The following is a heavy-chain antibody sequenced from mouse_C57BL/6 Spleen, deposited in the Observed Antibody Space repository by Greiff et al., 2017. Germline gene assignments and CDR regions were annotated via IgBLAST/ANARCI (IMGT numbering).Heavy chain of an antibody. Sequence: DVKLLESGPGLVKPSQSLSLTCSVTGYSITSGYYWNWIRQFPGNKLEWMGYISYDGSNNYNPSLKNRISITRDTSKNQFFLKLNSVTTEDTATYYCARGGVTTVFDYWGQGTTLTVSS. J-gene: IGHJ2*01. V-gene: IGHV3-6*01. CDR1: GYSITSGYY. D-gene: IGHD1-1*01. CDR3: ARGGVTTVFDY. CDR2: ISYDGSN.